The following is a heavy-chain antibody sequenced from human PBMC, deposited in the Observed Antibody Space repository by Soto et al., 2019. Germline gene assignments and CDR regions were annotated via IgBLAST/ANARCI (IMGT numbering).Heavy chain of an antibody. J-gene: IGHJ4*02. Sequence: QVQLVESGGGVVQPGRSLRLSCAASGFTFSSYAMHWVRQAPGKGLEWVAVISYDGSNKYYADSVKGRFTISRDDSKNTLYLQMNTLSAEDTAVSYCAGSYGDYVYWGQGTLVTVSS. V-gene: IGHV3-30-3*01. CDR2: ISYDGSNK. D-gene: IGHD4-17*01. CDR3: AGSYGDYVY. CDR1: GFTFSSYA.